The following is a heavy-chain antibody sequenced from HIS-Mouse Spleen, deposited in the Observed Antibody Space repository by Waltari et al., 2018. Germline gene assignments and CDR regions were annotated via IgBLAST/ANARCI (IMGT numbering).Heavy chain of an antibody. CDR3: ARDSWAYAIEYFQH. CDR1: GYSISSGYY. V-gene: IGHV4-38-2*02. D-gene: IGHD2-8*01. Sequence: QVQLQESGPGLVKPSETLSLTCTVSGYSISSGYYWGWIRQPPGKGLEWIGSIYHSGGTYYHPSLKSRVTISVDTSKNQFSLKLSSVTAADTAVYYCARDSWAYAIEYFQHWGQGTLVTVSS. J-gene: IGHJ1*01. CDR2: IYHSGGT.